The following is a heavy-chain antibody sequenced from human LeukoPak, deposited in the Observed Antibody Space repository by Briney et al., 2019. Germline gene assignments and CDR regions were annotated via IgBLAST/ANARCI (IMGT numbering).Heavy chain of an antibody. CDR3: ARARGNCSSTSCYSYFDY. CDR1: GFTFSTYA. Sequence: GGSLRLSCAASGFTFSTYAMNWVRQAPGKGLEWVSYISSSGSTIYYADSVKGRFTISRDNAKNSLYLQMNSLRAEDTAVYYCARARGNCSSTSCYSYFDYWGQGTLVTVSS. D-gene: IGHD2-2*02. J-gene: IGHJ4*02. CDR2: ISSSGSTI. V-gene: IGHV3-48*04.